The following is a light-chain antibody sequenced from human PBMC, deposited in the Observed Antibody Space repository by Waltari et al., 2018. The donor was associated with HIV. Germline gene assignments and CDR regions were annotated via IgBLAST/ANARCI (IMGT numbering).Light chain of an antibody. CDR1: SSNIGSNT. Sequence: GQRVTISCSGCSSNIGSNTVNWYQQRPGTAPKLLLSSNNQRPSGAPDRFSGSKSVTSASLAISGHQSEDEADYYCAAWDDSLNGVIFGGGTKLTVL. CDR3: AAWDDSLNGVI. CDR2: SNN. J-gene: IGLJ2*01. V-gene: IGLV1-44*01.